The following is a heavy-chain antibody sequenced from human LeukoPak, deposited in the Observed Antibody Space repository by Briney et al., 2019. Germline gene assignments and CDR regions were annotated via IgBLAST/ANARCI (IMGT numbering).Heavy chain of an antibody. Sequence: SVKVSCKASGGTFSSYAISWVRQAPGQGLEWMGRIIPILGIANYAQKFQGRVTITADKSTGTAYMELSSLRSEDTAVYCCASDGQWPPWFDYWGQGTLVTVSS. J-gene: IGHJ4*02. CDR1: GGTFSSYA. D-gene: IGHD6-19*01. V-gene: IGHV1-69*04. CDR3: ASDGQWPPWFDY. CDR2: IIPILGIA.